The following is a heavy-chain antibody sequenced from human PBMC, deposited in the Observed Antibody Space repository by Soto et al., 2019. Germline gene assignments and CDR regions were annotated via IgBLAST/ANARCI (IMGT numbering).Heavy chain of an antibody. CDR2: ISAYNGNT. V-gene: IGHV1-18*01. D-gene: IGHD2-8*01. CDR3: ARGVRYCTNGVCYINWFDP. J-gene: IGHJ5*02. Sequence: ASVQVSCKASGYTFTSYGISWVRQAPGQGLEGMGWISAYNGNTNYAQKLQGRVTMTTDTSTSTAYMELRSLRSDDTAVYYCARGVRYCTNGVCYINWFDPWGQGTLVTVSS. CDR1: GYTFTSYG.